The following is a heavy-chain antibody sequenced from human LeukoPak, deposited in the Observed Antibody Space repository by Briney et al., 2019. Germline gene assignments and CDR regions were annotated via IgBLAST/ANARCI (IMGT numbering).Heavy chain of an antibody. Sequence: PSETLSLTCTVSGGSISSSSYYWGWIRQPPGKGLEWIGSIYYSGSTNYNPSLKSRVTISVDTSKNQFSLKLSSVTAADTAVYYCARDLVHGAFDIWGQGTMVTVSS. CDR3: ARDLVHGAFDI. D-gene: IGHD3-16*02. J-gene: IGHJ3*02. CDR1: GGSISSSSYY. V-gene: IGHV4-39*07. CDR2: IYYSGST.